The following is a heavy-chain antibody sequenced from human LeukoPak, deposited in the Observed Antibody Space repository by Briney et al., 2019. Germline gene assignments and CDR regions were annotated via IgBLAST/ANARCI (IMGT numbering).Heavy chain of an antibody. CDR1: GFTFSSYA. D-gene: IGHD3-22*01. CDR2: ISGSGGST. J-gene: IGHJ4*02. Sequence: GGSLRLSCAASGFTFSSYAMSWVRQAPGKGLEWVSAISGSGGSTYYADSVKGRSTISRDNSKNTLYLQMNSLRAEDTAVYYCANYYDSSGYYLGYFDYWGQGTLVTVSS. V-gene: IGHV3-23*01. CDR3: ANYYDSSGYYLGYFDY.